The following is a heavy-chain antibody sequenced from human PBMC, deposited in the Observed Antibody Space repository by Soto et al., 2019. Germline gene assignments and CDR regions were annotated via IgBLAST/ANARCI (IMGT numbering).Heavy chain of an antibody. V-gene: IGHV3-23*04. CDR1: GFTFTSYT. CDR2: ISATGGST. D-gene: IGHD2-21*02. J-gene: IGHJ5*02. CDR3: AKGFIRDCGGDCTVDT. Sequence: EVQLVESGGGLVKPGGSLRLSCAASGFTFTSYTMSWVRQAPGKGLEWVSGISATGGSTYYADSVKGRFTFSRDNSKNTLYLQMNSLRAEDTAVYYCAKGFIRDCGGDCTVDTWGQGTLVTVSS.